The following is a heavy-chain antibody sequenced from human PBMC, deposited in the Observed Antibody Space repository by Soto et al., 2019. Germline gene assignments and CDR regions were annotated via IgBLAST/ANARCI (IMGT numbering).Heavy chain of an antibody. CDR3: TTAHFDYGDAYYMDV. CDR1: GFTFSNAW. D-gene: IGHD4-17*01. Sequence: GGSLRLSCTASGFTFSNAWMSWVRQAPGKGLEWVGRIKSKTDGGTTDYAAPVKGRFTISRDDSKNTLYLQMNSLKTEDTAVYYCTTAHFDYGDAYYMDVWGKGTTVTVSS. V-gene: IGHV3-15*01. J-gene: IGHJ6*03. CDR2: IKSKTDGGTT.